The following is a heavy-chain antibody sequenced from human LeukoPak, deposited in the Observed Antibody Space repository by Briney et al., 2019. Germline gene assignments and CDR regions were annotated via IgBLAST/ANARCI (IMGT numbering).Heavy chain of an antibody. V-gene: IGHV3-30*02. D-gene: IGHD3-16*01. CDR1: GFTFSDYG. J-gene: IGHJ4*02. CDR2: IRNDGSKK. CDR3: AKASGRSAYGLDY. Sequence: PGGSLRLSCVAAGFTFSDYGMHWVSQAPGKGLEWVVFIRNDGSKKYYVDSVKGRFTISRDDSKNTVYPQMYSLRPDDTAVYYCAKASGRSAYGLDYWGQGTLVTVFS.